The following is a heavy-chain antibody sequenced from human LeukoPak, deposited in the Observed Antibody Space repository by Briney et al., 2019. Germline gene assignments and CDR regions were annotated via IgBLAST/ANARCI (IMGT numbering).Heavy chain of an antibody. V-gene: IGHV4-61*08. CDR1: GGSISSGGYS. CDR2: IYYSGST. J-gene: IGHJ3*02. D-gene: IGHD3-16*01. Sequence: SQTLSLTCAVSGGSISSGGYSWSWIRQPPGKGLEWIGYIYYSGSTNYNPSLKSRVTISVDTSKNQFSLKLSSVTAADTAVYYCARLTRGEAFDIWGQGTMVTVSS. CDR3: ARLTRGEAFDI.